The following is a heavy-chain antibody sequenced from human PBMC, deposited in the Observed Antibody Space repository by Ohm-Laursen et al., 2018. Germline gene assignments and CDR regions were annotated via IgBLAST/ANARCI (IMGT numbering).Heavy chain of an antibody. CDR1: GFTFRWHA. J-gene: IGHJ4*02. Sequence: SLRLSCAASGFTFRWHAMSWVRQAPGKGLEWVSAISGSGGSTYYADSVKGRFTISRDNSKNTLYLQMNSLRAEDTAVYHCARDPVRGLTDYWGQGTLVTVSS. V-gene: IGHV3-23*01. D-gene: IGHD3-16*01. CDR2: ISGSGGST. CDR3: ARDPVRGLTDY.